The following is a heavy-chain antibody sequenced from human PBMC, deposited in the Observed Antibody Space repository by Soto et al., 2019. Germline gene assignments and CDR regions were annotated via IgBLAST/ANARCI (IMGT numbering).Heavy chain of an antibody. D-gene: IGHD3-22*01. CDR2: ISSSGGGT. V-gene: IGHV3-23*01. J-gene: IGHJ5*01. Sequence: GGSLRLSCAASGFTFSNYAMSWVRQAPGKGLEWVSAISSSGGGTYYADPVKGRFTISRDNSKNTLDLQMNSLRAEDTAVYYCARGDHYDSSGHNPFNSFDSWGQGLLVTVSS. CDR3: ARGDHYDSSGHNPFNSFDS. CDR1: GFTFSNYA.